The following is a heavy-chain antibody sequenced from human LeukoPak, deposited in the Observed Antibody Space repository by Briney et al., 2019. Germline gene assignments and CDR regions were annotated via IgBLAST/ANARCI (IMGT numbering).Heavy chain of an antibody. CDR3: ARHAKKATMVDY. D-gene: IGHD5-12*01. CDR2: IYYSGST. Sequence: ASETLSLTCTVSGGSISSYYWSWIRQPPGKGLEWIGYIYYSGSTNYNPSLKSRVTISVDTSKNQFSLKLSSVTAADTAVYYCARHAKKATMVDYWGQGTLVTVSS. V-gene: IGHV4-59*08. J-gene: IGHJ4*02. CDR1: GGSISSYY.